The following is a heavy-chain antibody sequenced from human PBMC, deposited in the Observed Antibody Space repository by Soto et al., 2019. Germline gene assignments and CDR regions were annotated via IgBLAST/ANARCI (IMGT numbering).Heavy chain of an antibody. CDR3: ARLALRYFDWLTRIDAFDI. D-gene: IGHD3-9*01. CDR2: IYHSGST. J-gene: IGHJ3*02. Sequence: QVQLQESGPGLVKPSGTLSLTCAVSSGSISSSNWRSWVRQPPGKGLEWIGEIYHSGSTNYNPSHKSRVTISVDKSKNQFSLKLSSVTAADTAVYYCARLALRYFDWLTRIDAFDILGQGTMVTVSS. CDR1: SGSISSSNW. V-gene: IGHV4-4*02.